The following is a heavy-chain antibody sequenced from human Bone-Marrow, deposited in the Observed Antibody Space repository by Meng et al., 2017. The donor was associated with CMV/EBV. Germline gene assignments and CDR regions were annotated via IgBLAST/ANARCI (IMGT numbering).Heavy chain of an antibody. V-gene: IGHV3-30*02. J-gene: IGHJ6*02. D-gene: IGHD6-6*01. CDR2: IRYDGSNK. CDR1: GFTFSSYG. CDR3: AKDRHSSSNYYYGMDV. Sequence: GESLKISCAASGFTFSSYGMHWVRQAPGKGLEWVAFIRYDGSNKYYADSVKGRFTISRDNSKNTLYLQMNSLRAEDTAVYYCAKDRHSSSNYYYGMDVWGQGTTVTVSS.